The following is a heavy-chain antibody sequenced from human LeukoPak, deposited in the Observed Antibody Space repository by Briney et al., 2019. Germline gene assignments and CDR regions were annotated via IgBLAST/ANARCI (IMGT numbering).Heavy chain of an antibody. CDR2: INTNTGNP. D-gene: IGHD3-9*01. J-gene: IGHJ4*02. Sequence: ASVKVSCKASGYTFTSYAMNWVRQAPGQGLEWMGWINTNTGNPTYAQGFTGRFVFSLDTSVSTAYLQISSLKAEDTAVYYCARAETLRYFDWLLLDYWGQGTLVTVSS. CDR3: ARAETLRYFDWLLLDY. CDR1: GYTFTSYA. V-gene: IGHV7-4-1*02.